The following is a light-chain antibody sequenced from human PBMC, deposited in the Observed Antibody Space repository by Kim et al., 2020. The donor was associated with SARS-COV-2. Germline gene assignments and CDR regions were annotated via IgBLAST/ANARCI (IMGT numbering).Light chain of an antibody. CDR3: QQYYSTPRT. CDR2: WAS. J-gene: IGKJ1*01. Sequence: ATIHCKSSQSVLYSSNNKNYLAWYQQKPGQPPKLLIYWASTREAGVPDRFSGSGSGTDFTLTISSLQAEDVAVYYCQQYYSTPRTFGQGTKVEIK. V-gene: IGKV4-1*01. CDR1: QSVLYSSNNKNY.